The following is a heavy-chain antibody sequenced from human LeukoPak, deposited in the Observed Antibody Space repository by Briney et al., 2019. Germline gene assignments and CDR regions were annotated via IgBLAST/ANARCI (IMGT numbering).Heavy chain of an antibody. J-gene: IGHJ4*02. D-gene: IGHD6-6*01. CDR1: GYTFTGYY. Sequence: ASVKVSCKASGYTFTGYYMHWVRQAPGQGLEWMGWINPNSGGTNYAQKFQGRVTMTRDTSISIAYMELSRLRSDDTAVYYCASSGTAYSSSSVDYWGQGTLVTVSS. V-gene: IGHV1-2*02. CDR2: INPNSGGT. CDR3: ASSGTAYSSSSVDY.